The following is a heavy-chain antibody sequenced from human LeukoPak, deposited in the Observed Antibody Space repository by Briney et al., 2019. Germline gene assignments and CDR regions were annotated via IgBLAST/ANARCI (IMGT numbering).Heavy chain of an antibody. CDR1: EFTVSRNY. Sequence: GGSLRLSCTASEFTVSRNYMLWVRQAPGKGLEWVSLIFSNGDTHYADSVKGRFTISRGTSKNTVSLQMNSLRVEDTAMYYCTRNQMNYWGQGTLVTVSS. J-gene: IGHJ4*02. CDR2: IFSNGDT. V-gene: IGHV3-53*01. D-gene: IGHD5-24*01. CDR3: TRNQMNY.